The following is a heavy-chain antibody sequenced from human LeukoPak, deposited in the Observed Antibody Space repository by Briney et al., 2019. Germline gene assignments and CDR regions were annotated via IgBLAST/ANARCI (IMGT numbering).Heavy chain of an antibody. D-gene: IGHD3-10*01. Sequence: PGGSLRLSCAASGFTFSSYWMSWVRQAPGKGLEGVANIKQDEGEKYYVDSVKGRFIISRDNAKNSLYLQMNSLRAEDTAVYYCARDNLLWFGEGGGYNWFDPWGQGTLVTVSS. CDR2: IKQDEGEK. J-gene: IGHJ5*02. V-gene: IGHV3-7*01. CDR1: GFTFSSYW. CDR3: ARDNLLWFGEGGGYNWFDP.